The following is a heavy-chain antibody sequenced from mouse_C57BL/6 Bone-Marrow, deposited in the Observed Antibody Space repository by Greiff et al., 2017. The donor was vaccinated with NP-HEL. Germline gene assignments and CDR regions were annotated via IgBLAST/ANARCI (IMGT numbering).Heavy chain of an antibody. D-gene: IGHD2-2*01. CDR2: ISDGGSYT. V-gene: IGHV5-4*01. Sequence: DVKLVESGGGLVKPGGSLKLSCAASGFTFSSYAMSWVRQTPEKRLEWVATISDGGSYTYYPDNVKGRFTISRDNAKNNLYLQMSHLKSEDTAMYYCARDRVIPSPYAMDYWGQGTSVTVSS. CDR3: ARDRVIPSPYAMDY. J-gene: IGHJ4*01. CDR1: GFTFSSYA.